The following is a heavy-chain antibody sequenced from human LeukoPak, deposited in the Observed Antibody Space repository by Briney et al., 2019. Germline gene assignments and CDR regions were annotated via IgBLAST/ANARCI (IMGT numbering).Heavy chain of an antibody. CDR2: IKSNTDGGTT. CDR1: GFTFSNAW. CDR3: TTEEWLRGFDP. D-gene: IGHD5-12*01. J-gene: IGHJ5*02. Sequence: PGGSLRLSCAASGFTFSNAWMSWVRQAPGKGLEWVGRIKSNTDGGTTDYAAPVKGRFTISRDDSKNTLYLQMNSLKTEDTAVYYCTTEEWLRGFDPWGQGTLVTVSS. V-gene: IGHV3-15*01.